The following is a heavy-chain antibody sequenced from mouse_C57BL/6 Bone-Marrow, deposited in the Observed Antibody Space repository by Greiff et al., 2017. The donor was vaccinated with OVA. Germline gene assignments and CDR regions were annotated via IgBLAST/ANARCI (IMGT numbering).Heavy chain of an antibody. J-gene: IGHJ1*03. V-gene: IGHV1-64*01. Sequence: QVQLKQPGAELVKPGASVKLSCKASGYTFTSYWMHWVKQRPGQGLEWIGMIHPNSGSTNYNEKFKSKATLTVDKSSSTAYMQLSSLTSEDSAVYYCANYGNHWYFDVWGTGTTVTVSS. CDR2: IHPNSGST. CDR3: ANYGNHWYFDV. CDR1: GYTFTSYW. D-gene: IGHD2-1*01.